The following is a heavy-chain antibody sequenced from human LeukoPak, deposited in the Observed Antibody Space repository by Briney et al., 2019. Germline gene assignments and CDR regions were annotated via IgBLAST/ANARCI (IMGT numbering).Heavy chain of an antibody. V-gene: IGHV4-59*11. Sequence: PSETLSLTCTVSGGSISSHYWSWIRQPPGKGLDWIGYIYYSGSTNYNPSLKSRVTISVDTSKNQFSLKLSSVTAADTAVYYCARGDDYGTYYYYYYMDVWGKGTTVTVSS. CDR3: ARGDDYGTYYYYYYMDV. CDR2: IYYSGST. D-gene: IGHD4-17*01. J-gene: IGHJ6*03. CDR1: GGSISSHY.